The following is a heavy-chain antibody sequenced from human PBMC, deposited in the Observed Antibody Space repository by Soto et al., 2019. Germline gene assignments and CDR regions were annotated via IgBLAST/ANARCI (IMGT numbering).Heavy chain of an antibody. Sequence: LQESGPGLVKPSETLSLTCTVSGGSISSSNYYWGWVRQPPGKGLEWIGTIHYSGSTYCSPSHTSRFTIAAETAKCKFSMKLTSVTAAEPAVYYCARRVYDVGSDYYRPLAFDIWGRGTMVTVSS. V-gene: IGHV4-39*01. CDR1: GGSISSSNYY. D-gene: IGHD3-22*01. CDR2: IHYSGST. CDR3: ARRVYDVGSDYYRPLAFDI. J-gene: IGHJ3*02.